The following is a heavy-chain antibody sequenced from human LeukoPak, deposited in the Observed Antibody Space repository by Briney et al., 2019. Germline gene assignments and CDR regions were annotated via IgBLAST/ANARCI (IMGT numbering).Heavy chain of an antibody. D-gene: IGHD3-10*01. CDR1: GGSFSGYY. V-gene: IGHV4-34*01. Sequence: PSETLSLTCAVYGGSFSGYYWSWLRQPPGKGLEWIGEINHSGSTNYNPSLKSRVTISVDTSKNQFSLKLSSVTAADTAVYYCARSWGSGSYPAGQYYNWFDPWGQGTLVTVSS. CDR2: INHSGST. J-gene: IGHJ5*02. CDR3: ARSWGSGSYPAGQYYNWFDP.